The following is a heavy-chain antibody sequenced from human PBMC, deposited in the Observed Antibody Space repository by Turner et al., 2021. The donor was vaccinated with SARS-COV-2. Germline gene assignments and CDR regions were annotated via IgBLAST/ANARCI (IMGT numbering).Heavy chain of an antibody. CDR3: ARHDYGGNEINY. J-gene: IGHJ4*02. D-gene: IGHD4-17*01. V-gene: IGHV1-69*04. Sequence: QVQLVQSGAEVQNPGSSVKVSCKASGGTFSSYATSWVRQAPGQGLEWMGRIIPILGIANHAQKFQGRVTITADKSTSTAYMELSSLGSEDTAVYYGARHDYGGNEINYWGQGTLVTVSS. CDR1: GGTFSSYA. CDR2: IIPILGIA.